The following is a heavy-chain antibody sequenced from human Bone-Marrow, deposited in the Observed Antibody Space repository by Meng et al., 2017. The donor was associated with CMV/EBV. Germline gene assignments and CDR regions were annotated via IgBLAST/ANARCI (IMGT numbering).Heavy chain of an antibody. V-gene: IGHV1-18*01. Sequence: ASVKVSCKASGYTFTSYGISWVRQAPGQGLEWMGWISAYNGNTNYAQKLQGRVTMTTGTSTSTAYMELRSLRSDDTAVYYCARVSTYYYDSSGYLGTLGHNWFDPWGQGTLVTVSS. D-gene: IGHD3-22*01. CDR3: ARVSTYYYDSSGYLGTLGHNWFDP. CDR2: ISAYNGNT. CDR1: GYTFTSYG. J-gene: IGHJ5*02.